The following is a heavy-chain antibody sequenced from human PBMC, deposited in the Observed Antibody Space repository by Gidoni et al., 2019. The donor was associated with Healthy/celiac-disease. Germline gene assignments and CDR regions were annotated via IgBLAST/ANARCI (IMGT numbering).Heavy chain of an antibody. CDR3: ARDPSIAAAGSPLYYGMDV. D-gene: IGHD6-13*01. CDR2: IWYDGSNK. J-gene: IGHJ6*02. V-gene: IGHV3-33*01. CDR1: GFTFSSYG. Sequence: QVQLVESGGGVVQPGRSLRLSCAASGFTFSSYGMHWVRQAPGKGLEWVAVIWYDGSNKYYADSVKGRFTISRDNSKNTLYLQMNSLRAEDTAVYYCARDPSIAAAGSPLYYGMDVWGQGTTVTVSS.